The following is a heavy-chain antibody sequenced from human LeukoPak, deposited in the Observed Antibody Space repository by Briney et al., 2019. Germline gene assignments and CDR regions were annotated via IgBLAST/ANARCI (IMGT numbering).Heavy chain of an antibody. J-gene: IGHJ4*02. CDR3: ARASGNSTIRYYLDN. CDR2: TRNKANSYTT. D-gene: IGHD3-3*01. V-gene: IGHV3-72*01. Sequence: GGSLRLSCAASGFTFSDHYMDWLRQAPGKGLEWVGRTRNKANSYTTEYAASVKGRFTVSRDASKNSLHLQMNSLKTEDTAVYYCARASGNSTIRYYLDNWGQGTLVTVSS. CDR1: GFTFSDHY.